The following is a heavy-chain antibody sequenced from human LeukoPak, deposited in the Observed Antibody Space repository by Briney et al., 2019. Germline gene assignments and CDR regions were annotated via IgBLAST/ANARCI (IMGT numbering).Heavy chain of an antibody. Sequence: GGSLRLSCAAPGFTFSSYAMSWVRQAPGKGLEWVSGISGSGGNTYYADSVKGRFTISRDNSKNTLYLQMNSLRADDTAVYHCAKDWSCSSASCRFDYWGQGTLVTVSS. D-gene: IGHD2-2*01. CDR2: ISGSGGNT. CDR3: AKDWSCSSASCRFDY. J-gene: IGHJ4*02. V-gene: IGHV3-23*01. CDR1: GFTFSSYA.